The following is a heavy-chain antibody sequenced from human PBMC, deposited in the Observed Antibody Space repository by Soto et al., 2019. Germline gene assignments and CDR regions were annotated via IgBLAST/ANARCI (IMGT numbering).Heavy chain of an antibody. Sequence: PGESLKISCKGSGYSFTSNWIGWVRQTPGKGLEWMGIIYPRDSDTRYSPSFQGQVTMSVDRSITTAYLQWTSLKASDTAIYYCARLQGYYDTSGYSVADYWGQGTLVTVSS. V-gene: IGHV5-51*01. J-gene: IGHJ4*02. D-gene: IGHD3-22*01. CDR2: IYPRDSDT. CDR3: ARLQGYYDTSGYSVADY. CDR1: GYSFTSNW.